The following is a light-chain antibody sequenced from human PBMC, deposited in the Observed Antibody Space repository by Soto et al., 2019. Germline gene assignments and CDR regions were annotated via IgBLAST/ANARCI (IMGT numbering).Light chain of an antibody. CDR3: QQYGSSPRS. J-gene: IGKJ1*01. CDR1: QSVSSTY. V-gene: IGKV3-20*01. Sequence: EIVLTQSPGTLSLSPGERATLSCRASQSVSSTYLAWYQHKLGQAPRLLIYGASSKASGIPDRFSGSGSGTEFTLTISRLEPEDFAVYYCQQYGSSPRSFGQGTKADI. CDR2: GAS.